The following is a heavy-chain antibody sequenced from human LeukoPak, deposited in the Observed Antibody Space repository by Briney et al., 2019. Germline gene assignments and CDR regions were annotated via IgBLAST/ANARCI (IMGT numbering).Heavy chain of an antibody. D-gene: IGHD3-22*01. J-gene: IGHJ3*02. Sequence: PSETLSLTCAVYRGSFSGFYWGWIRQAPGKGLEWIGEINDSGSTNYNPSLKSRVTISVDMSKNQFSLKLSSVTAADTAIYYCARVHVNSGYYFGDAFDIWGQGTMVTVSS. CDR3: ARVHVNSGYYFGDAFDI. CDR2: INDSGST. V-gene: IGHV4-34*01. CDR1: RGSFSGFY.